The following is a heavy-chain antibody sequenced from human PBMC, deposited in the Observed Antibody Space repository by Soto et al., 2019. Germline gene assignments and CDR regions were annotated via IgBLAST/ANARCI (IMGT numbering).Heavy chain of an antibody. J-gene: IGHJ1*01. D-gene: IGHD1-1*01. CDR3: ASLVQLERRDTPYFQR. Sequence: ASVKVSCKASGYTFTSYGISWLRQAPGQGLEWMGWISAYNGNTNYAQKLQGRVTMTTDTSTSTAYMELRSLRSDDTAVYYCASLVQLERRDTPYFQRWGQGTLVTVSS. CDR2: ISAYNGNT. V-gene: IGHV1-18*01. CDR1: GYTFTSYG.